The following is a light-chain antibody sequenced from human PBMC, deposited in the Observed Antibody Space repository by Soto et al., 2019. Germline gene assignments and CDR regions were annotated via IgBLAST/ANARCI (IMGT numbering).Light chain of an antibody. J-gene: IGKJ1*01. CDR2: GAS. CDR3: QHYGDTPPG. CDR1: QTVTSTY. Sequence: EIVLTQSPGTLSLSPGERATLSCRASQTVTSTYLAWYQQRPGQAPRLLIYGASSRATDIPDRFSGSGSGTDFTLTISRLEPEDFALYYCQHYGDTPPGFGQGTKVEI. V-gene: IGKV3-20*01.